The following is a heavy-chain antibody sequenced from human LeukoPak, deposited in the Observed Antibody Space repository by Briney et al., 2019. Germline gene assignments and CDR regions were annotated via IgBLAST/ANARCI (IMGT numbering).Heavy chain of an antibody. J-gene: IGHJ5*02. CDR1: GGSVSSGSYY. Sequence: PSETLSLTCTVSGGSVSSGSYYWSWIRQPPGKGLEWIGYIYYSGRTSYNPSLKSRVTISVDTSKNQFSLKLSSVTAADTAVYYCARGRGDIPQTLSSTYIVVVPAAMFGPVRIPRNNWFDPWGQGTLVTVSS. CDR2: IYYSGRT. D-gene: IGHD2-2*01. CDR3: ARGRGDIPQTLSSTYIVVVPAAMFGPVRIPRNNWFDP. V-gene: IGHV4-61*01.